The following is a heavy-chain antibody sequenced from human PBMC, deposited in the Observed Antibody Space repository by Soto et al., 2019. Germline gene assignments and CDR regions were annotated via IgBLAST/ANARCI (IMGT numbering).Heavy chain of an antibody. Sequence: GGSLRLSCAASGFTFSSYNMNWVRQAPGKGLEWVSSISSSSGYTYYADSVKGRFTISRDNAKNSLFLQMNSLRAEDTAVYYCARFFGSSWYYFDYWGQGTLVTVSS. CDR2: ISSSSGYT. J-gene: IGHJ4*02. CDR1: GFTFSSYN. V-gene: IGHV3-21*01. D-gene: IGHD6-13*01. CDR3: ARFFGSSWYYFDY.